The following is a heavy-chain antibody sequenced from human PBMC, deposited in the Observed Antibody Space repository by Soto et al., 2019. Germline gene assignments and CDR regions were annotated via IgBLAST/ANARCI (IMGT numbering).Heavy chain of an antibody. CDR3: ARGGYYYGSGYYYGMDV. D-gene: IGHD3-10*01. V-gene: IGHV1-2*02. Sequence: GASVKVSCKASGYTFTGYYMHWVRQAPGQGLEWMGWINPNSGGTNYAQKFQGRVTMTRDTSISTAYMELSRLRSDDTAVYYCARGGYYYGSGYYYGMDVWGQGTTVTVSS. CDR1: GYTFTGYY. J-gene: IGHJ6*02. CDR2: INPNSGGT.